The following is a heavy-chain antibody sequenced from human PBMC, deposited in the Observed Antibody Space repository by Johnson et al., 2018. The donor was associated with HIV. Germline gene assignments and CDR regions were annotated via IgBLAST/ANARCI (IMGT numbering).Heavy chain of an antibody. CDR3: AKLVGATHPLDI. V-gene: IGHV3-30*18. J-gene: IGHJ3*02. CDR1: GFTFSSYA. Sequence: QVQLVESGGGVVQPGRSLRLSCAASGFTFSSYAMHWVRQAPGKGLEWVAVISYDGNNRNYADSVKGRFSISRDNSKNTLYLQMTRLRTEDTALYYCAKLVGATHPLDIWGQGTMVTVSS. CDR2: ISYDGNNR. D-gene: IGHD1-26*01.